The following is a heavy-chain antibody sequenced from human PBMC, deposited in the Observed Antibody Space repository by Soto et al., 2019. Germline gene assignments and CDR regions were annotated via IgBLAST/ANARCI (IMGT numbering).Heavy chain of an antibody. J-gene: IGHJ3*02. D-gene: IGHD1-26*01. CDR2: IYYSGST. Sequence: QVQLQESGPGLVKPSETLSLTCTVSGGSISSYYWSWIRQPPGKGLEWIGYIYYSGSTNYNPSLKSRVTISVDTSKNQFSLKLSSVNAADTAVYYCARVKWELADAFDIWGQGTMVTVSS. V-gene: IGHV4-59*01. CDR3: ARVKWELADAFDI. CDR1: GGSISSYY.